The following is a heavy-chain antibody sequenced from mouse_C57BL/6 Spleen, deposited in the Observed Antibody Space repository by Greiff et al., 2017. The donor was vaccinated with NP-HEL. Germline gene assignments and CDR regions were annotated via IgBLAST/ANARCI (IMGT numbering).Heavy chain of an antibody. J-gene: IGHJ2*01. CDR2: IYPSDSET. CDR3: ARIYGNYIYYFDY. Sequence: VQLQQPGAELVRPGSSVKLSCKASGYTFTSYWMDWVKQRPGQGLEWIGNIYPSDSETHYNQKFKDKATLTVDKSSSTAYMQLSSLTSEDSAVYYCARIYGNYIYYFDYWGKGTTLTVSS. CDR1: GYTFTSYW. D-gene: IGHD2-1*01. V-gene: IGHV1-61*01.